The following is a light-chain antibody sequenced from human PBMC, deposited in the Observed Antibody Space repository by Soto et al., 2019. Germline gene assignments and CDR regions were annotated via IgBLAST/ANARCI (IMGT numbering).Light chain of an antibody. CDR1: SNDVGRYNQ. J-gene: IGLJ1*01. CDR3: CSYVGSTTYV. Sequence: QSALTQPASVSGSPGQSITISCTVSSNDVGRYNQVSWYQQHPGKAPKVMIYEGSQRPSGASNRFSGSKSGNTASLTISGLQAEDEADYYCCSYVGSTTYVFGTGTKVTVL. V-gene: IGLV2-23*01. CDR2: EGS.